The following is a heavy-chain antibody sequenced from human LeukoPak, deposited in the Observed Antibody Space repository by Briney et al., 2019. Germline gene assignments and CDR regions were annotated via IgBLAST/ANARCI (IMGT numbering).Heavy chain of an antibody. CDR3: ARVWGSTGDLNY. CDR2: INTDGDIT. D-gene: IGHD7-27*01. V-gene: IGHV3-74*01. J-gene: IGHJ4*02. Sequence: PGGSLRLSCAASGFTFSSYWMHWVRQAPGKGLVWVSRINTDGDITTYADSVKGRFTVSRDNAKNTVYLQMNSLRGEDTAVYYCARVWGSTGDLNYWGQGTLVTVSS. CDR1: GFTFSSYW.